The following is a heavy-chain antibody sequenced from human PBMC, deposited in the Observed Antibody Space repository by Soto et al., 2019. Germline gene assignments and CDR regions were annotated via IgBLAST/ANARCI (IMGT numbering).Heavy chain of an antibody. V-gene: IGHV4-59*01. D-gene: IGHD2-2*01. Sequence: QVQLQESGPGLVKPSETLSLTCTVSGGSISSYYWSWIRQPPGKGLVWIGYSYYSGSTNYNPSLKSRVTISVDTSKNQFSLKLSSVTAADTAVYCCARGVPAATFDYWGEGTLVTVSS. CDR2: SYYSGST. CDR1: GGSISSYY. J-gene: IGHJ4*02. CDR3: ARGVPAATFDY.